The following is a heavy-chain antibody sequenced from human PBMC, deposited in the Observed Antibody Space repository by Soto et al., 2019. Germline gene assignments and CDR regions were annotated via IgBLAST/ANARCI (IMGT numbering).Heavy chain of an antibody. D-gene: IGHD3-3*01. CDR3: AHSDPSDDFWSGSPFH. CDR1: GLSLSTSGVA. Sequence: SGPTLVYPTQTLTLTCTFSGLSLSTSGVAVGWIRQPPGKTLEWLALIYWDDNNRYSPSLKNRLTVTKDTSKNQVVLTMSNMDPVDTGTYYCAHSDPSDDFWSGSPFHWGQGSQVTVSS. V-gene: IGHV2-5*02. CDR2: IYWDDNN. J-gene: IGHJ4*02.